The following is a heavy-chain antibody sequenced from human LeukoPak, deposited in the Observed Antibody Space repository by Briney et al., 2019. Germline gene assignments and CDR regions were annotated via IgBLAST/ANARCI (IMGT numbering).Heavy chain of an antibody. CDR3: ARDRLTIFGVVAYEYYYMDV. V-gene: IGHV3-66*02. D-gene: IGHD3-3*01. J-gene: IGHJ6*03. CDR2: IYSGGST. Sequence: GGSLRLSCAASGFTVSSNYMSWVRQAPGKGLEWVPVIYSGGSTYYADSLKGRFTISRDNSKNTLYLQMNSLRAEDTAVYYCARDRLTIFGVVAYEYYYMDVWGKGTTVTVSS. CDR1: GFTVSSNY.